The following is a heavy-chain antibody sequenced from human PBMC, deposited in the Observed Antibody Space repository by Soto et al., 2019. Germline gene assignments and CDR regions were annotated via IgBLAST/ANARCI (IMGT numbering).Heavy chain of an antibody. CDR3: ARTPSRGYYFDY. D-gene: IGHD1-26*01. V-gene: IGHV4-59*01. J-gene: IGHJ4*02. CDR1: GGSISSYY. Sequence: SETLSLTCTVSGGSISSYYWSWIRQPPGKGLEWIGYIYYSGSTNYNPSLKSRVTISVDTSKNQFSLKLSSVTAADTAVYYCARTPSRGYYFDYWGQGTLVTVSS. CDR2: IYYSGST.